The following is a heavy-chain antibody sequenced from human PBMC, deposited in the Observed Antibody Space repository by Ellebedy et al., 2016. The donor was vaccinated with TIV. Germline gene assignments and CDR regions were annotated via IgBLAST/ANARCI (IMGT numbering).Heavy chain of an antibody. CDR1: GGSFSGYY. J-gene: IGHJ4*02. CDR3: ARGRRLAAANNFDY. CDR2: INHSGST. Sequence: GSLRLXXAVYGGSFSGYYWSWIRQPPGKGLEWIGEINHSGSTNYNPSLKSRVTISVDTSKNQFSLKLSSVTAADTAVYYCARGRRLAAANNFDYWGQGTLVTVSS. V-gene: IGHV4-34*01. D-gene: IGHD6-13*01.